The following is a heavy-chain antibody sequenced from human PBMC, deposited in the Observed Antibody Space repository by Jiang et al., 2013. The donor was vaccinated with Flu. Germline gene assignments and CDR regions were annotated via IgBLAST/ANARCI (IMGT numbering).Heavy chain of an antibody. CDR1: GGSISSYY. Sequence: PGLVKPSETLSLTCTVSGGSISSYYWSWIRQPPGKGLEWIGYIYYSGSTNYNPSLKSRVTISVDTSKNQFSLKLSSVTAADTAVYYCAREVPGPPYCSGGSCYSRRAFDYWGQGTLVTVSS. V-gene: IGHV4-59*01. CDR3: AREVPGPPYCSGGSCYSRRAFDY. D-gene: IGHD2-15*01. J-gene: IGHJ4*02. CDR2: IYYSGST.